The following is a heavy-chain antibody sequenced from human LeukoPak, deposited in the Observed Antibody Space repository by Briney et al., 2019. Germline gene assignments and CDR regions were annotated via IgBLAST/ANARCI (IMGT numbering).Heavy chain of an antibody. D-gene: IGHD6-19*01. CDR1: GYSISSGYY. CDR3: ARVGVAGIGY. V-gene: IGHV4-38-2*02. J-gene: IGHJ4*02. CDR2: IYHSGST. Sequence: SETLSLTCTVSGYSISSGYYWGWIRQPPGKGLEWIGSIYHSGSTYYNPSLKSRVTISLDTSKNQFSLKLSSVTAADTAVYYCARVGVAGIGYWGQGTLVTVSS.